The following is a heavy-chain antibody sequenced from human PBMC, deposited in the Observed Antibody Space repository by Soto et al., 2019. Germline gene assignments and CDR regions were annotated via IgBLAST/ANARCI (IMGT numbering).Heavy chain of an antibody. CDR3: ASRDPGTSVDY. D-gene: IGHD1-7*01. CDR1: GGSVTSHHW. Sequence: SETLSLTCFVSGGSVTSHHWWTWVRQPPGQGLEWIGEIYRTGSTNYNPSLKSRVTISLDKSENQFSLKVTSLTAADTAVYYCASRDPGTSVDYWGQGTLVTVSS. J-gene: IGHJ4*02. CDR2: IYRTGST. V-gene: IGHV4-4*02.